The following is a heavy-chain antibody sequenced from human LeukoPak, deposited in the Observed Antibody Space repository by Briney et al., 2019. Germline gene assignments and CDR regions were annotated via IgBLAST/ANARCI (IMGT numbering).Heavy chain of an antibody. D-gene: IGHD6-6*01. CDR3: ARKQLVPLAQSFDY. V-gene: IGHV4-34*01. CDR2: INHSGST. CDR1: GGSFSGYY. Sequence: SETLSLTCAVYGGSFSGYYWSWIRQPPGKGLEWIGEINHSGSTNYNPSLNSRVTISVDTSKNQLSLKLNSLTAADTAVYYCARKQLVPLAQSFDYWGQGTLVTVSS. J-gene: IGHJ4*02.